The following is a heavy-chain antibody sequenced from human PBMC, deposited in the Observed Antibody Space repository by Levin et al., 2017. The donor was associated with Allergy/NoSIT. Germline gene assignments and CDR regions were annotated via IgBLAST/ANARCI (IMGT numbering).Heavy chain of an antibody. Sequence: GESLKISCAASGFTFSSYGMHWVRQAPGKGLEWVAVIWYDGSNKYYADSVKGRFTISRDNSKNTLYLQMNSLRAEDTAVYYCARDLGFDYSKKQIYYYYGMDVWGQGTTVTVSS. CDR3: ARDLGFDYSKKQIYYYYGMDV. CDR2: IWYDGSNK. V-gene: IGHV3-33*01. D-gene: IGHD4-11*01. J-gene: IGHJ6*02. CDR1: GFTFSSYG.